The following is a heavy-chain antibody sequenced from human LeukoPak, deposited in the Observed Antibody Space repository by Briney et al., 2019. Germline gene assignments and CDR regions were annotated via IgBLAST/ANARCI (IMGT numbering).Heavy chain of an antibody. D-gene: IGHD2-2*01. CDR1: GYTFTSYG. J-gene: IGHJ5*02. CDR3: ARDALAYCSSTSCYPVGWFDP. Sequence: ASVKVSCKASGYTFTSYGISWVRQAPGQGVEWMGWISAYNGNTNYAQKLRGRVTMTTDTSTSTAYMELRSLRSDDTAVYYCARDALAYCSSTSCYPVGWFDPWGQGTLVTVSS. CDR2: ISAYNGNT. V-gene: IGHV1-18*01.